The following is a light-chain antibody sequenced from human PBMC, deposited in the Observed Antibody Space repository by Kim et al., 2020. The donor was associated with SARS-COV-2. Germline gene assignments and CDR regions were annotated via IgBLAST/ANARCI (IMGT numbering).Light chain of an antibody. CDR3: SSYASGDTWV. V-gene: IGLV2-14*03. CDR1: SSDVGAYDY. J-gene: IGLJ3*02. CDR2: DVT. Sequence: QSVVTQPASVSGSPGQSITISCTGTSSDVGAYDYVSWYQQHPGKTPKLMIYDVTKRPSGVSNRFSASKSGDTASLAISGLQSEDEADYYCSSYASGDTWVFGGGTQLTVL.